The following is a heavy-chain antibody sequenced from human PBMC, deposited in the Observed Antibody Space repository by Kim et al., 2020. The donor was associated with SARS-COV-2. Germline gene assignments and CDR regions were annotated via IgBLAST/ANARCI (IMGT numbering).Heavy chain of an antibody. CDR1: GYTFTSYA. CDR3: ARADWGTGTEPYFDY. Sequence: ASVKVSCKASGYTFTSYAMHWVRQAPGQRLEWMGWINAGNGNTKYSQKFQGRVTITRDTSASTAYMELSSLRSEDTAVYYCARADWGTGTEPYFDYWGQGTLVTVSS. D-gene: IGHD1-1*01. CDR2: INAGNGNT. J-gene: IGHJ4*02. V-gene: IGHV1-3*01.